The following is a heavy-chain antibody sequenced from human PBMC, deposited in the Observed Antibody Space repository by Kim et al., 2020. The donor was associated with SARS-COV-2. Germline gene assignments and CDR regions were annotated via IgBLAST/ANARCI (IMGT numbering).Heavy chain of an antibody. V-gene: IGHV3-9*01. CDR1: VFTFGDYA. CDR2: ISWNSGSI. D-gene: IGHD3-16*01. J-gene: IGHJ6*02. Sequence: GGSLRLSCAASVFTFGDYAMHWVRQAPGKGLEWVSGISWNSGSIGYADSVKGRFTISRDNAKNSLYLQMNSLRAEDTALYYCAKDSIPMITFGKAPLGMDVWGQGTTVTVSS. CDR3: AKDSIPMITFGKAPLGMDV.